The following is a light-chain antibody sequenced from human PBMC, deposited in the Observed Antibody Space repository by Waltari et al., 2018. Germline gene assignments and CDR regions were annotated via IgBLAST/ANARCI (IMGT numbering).Light chain of an antibody. J-gene: IGKJ4*01. CDR1: QTITGSW. Sequence: EIGLTQSPGTLSVSPGERVTVSCRASQTITGSWLTWYHQKPGQAPRLLIYGASNRAPGIPDRFSGIGSGTDFTLTISRLEPEDSAVYYCQQYDGSVVTFGGGTKVEIK. CDR3: QQYDGSVVT. CDR2: GAS. V-gene: IGKV3-20*01.